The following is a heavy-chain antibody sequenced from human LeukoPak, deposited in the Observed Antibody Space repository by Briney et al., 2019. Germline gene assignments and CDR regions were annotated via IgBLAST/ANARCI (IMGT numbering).Heavy chain of an antibody. J-gene: IGHJ4*02. CDR2: ISGSGGST. CDR3: AKGNCRGTSCYSDY. CDR1: GFIFSGNW. D-gene: IGHD2-2*02. Sequence: GGSLRLSCAASGFIFSGNWMTWVRQAPGKGLEWVSGISGSGGSTYYADSVKGRFTIARDNSKNTLYLQMNSLRAEDTAVYYCAKGNCRGTSCYSDYWGREPWSPSPQ. V-gene: IGHV3-23*01.